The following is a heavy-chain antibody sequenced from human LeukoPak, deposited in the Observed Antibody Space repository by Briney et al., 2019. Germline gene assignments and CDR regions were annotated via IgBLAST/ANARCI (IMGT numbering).Heavy chain of an antibody. CDR2: ISAYNGNT. CDR3: ARATSAGITMIVAFDI. Sequence: GASVKVSCKASGYTFTSYGISWVRQAPGQGLEWMGWISAYNGNTNYAQKLQGRVTMTRNTSISTAYMELSSLRSEDTAVYYCARATSAGITMIVAFDIWGQGTMVTVSS. J-gene: IGHJ3*02. D-gene: IGHD3-22*01. V-gene: IGHV1-18*01. CDR1: GYTFTSYG.